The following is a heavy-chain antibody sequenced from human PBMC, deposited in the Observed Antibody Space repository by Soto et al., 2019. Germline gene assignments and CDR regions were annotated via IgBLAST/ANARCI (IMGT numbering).Heavy chain of an antibody. V-gene: IGHV3-23*01. CDR1: RFTFSSYA. D-gene: IGHD2-15*01. Sequence: GGSLRLSCAASRFTFSSYAMSWVRQAPGKGLEWVSTISGTGGSTYYTDSVKGRFTVSRDNSKSTLFLQMNGLRAEDTAIYYCAKSGLLPLSLRFESWGLGTLVTVSS. J-gene: IGHJ5*01. CDR3: AKSGLLPLSLRFES. CDR2: ISGTGGST.